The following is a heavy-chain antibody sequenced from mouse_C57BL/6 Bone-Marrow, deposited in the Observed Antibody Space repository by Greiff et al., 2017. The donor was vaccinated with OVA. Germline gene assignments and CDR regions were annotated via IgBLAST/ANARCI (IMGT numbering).Heavy chain of an antibody. V-gene: IGHV1-5*01. CDR2: IYPGNSDT. D-gene: IGHD2-12*01. Sequence: EVQLQQSGTVLARPGASVKMSCKTSGYTFTSYWMHWVKQRPGQGLEWIGAIYPGNSDTSYNQKFKGKAKLTAVTSASTAYMELSSLTNGDSAVYYCTIYVLFDYWGQGTTLTVSS. CDR1: GYTFTSYW. J-gene: IGHJ2*01. CDR3: TIYVLFDY.